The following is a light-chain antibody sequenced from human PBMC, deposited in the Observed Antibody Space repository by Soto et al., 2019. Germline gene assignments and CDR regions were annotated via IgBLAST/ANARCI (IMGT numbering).Light chain of an antibody. Sequence: IVLTQSPGTLSLSPRETAILSCRASQSVTSSNLAWYQQRPGQAPRLLIYGASNRATGIAERFSGSGSGADFRLTISRLEPEDFAVYYCQHYGASQYTFGQGTKLELK. V-gene: IGKV3-20*01. CDR1: QSVTSSN. CDR2: GAS. CDR3: QHYGASQYT. J-gene: IGKJ2*01.